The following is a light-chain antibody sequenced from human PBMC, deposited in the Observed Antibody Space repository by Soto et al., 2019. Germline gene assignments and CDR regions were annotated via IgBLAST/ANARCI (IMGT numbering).Light chain of an antibody. CDR1: SSDVGAYKF. CDR2: DVN. CDR3: SSYTSSSTVV. J-gene: IGLJ3*02. V-gene: IGLV2-14*01. Sequence: QSVLTQPASVSGSPGQSITISCTGTSSDVGAYKFVSWYQQNPGKAPKLMIYDVNIRPSGVSNRFSGSKSGNTASLTISGLQTEDEAAYYCSSYTSSSTVVFGGGTKLTVL.